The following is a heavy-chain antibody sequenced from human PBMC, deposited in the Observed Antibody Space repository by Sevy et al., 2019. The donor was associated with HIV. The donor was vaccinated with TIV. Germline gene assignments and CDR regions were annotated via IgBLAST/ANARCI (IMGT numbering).Heavy chain of an antibody. CDR1: GFIFSNYN. Sequence: RGCLRLSCAASGFIFSNYNMNWVRQAPGKGLERVSSISSSSSYIYYADSVKGRFTISRYNAKNSLYLQINSLRAEDTAVYYCARENYYDSEGYRFDYWGQGTLVYVSS. D-gene: IGHD3-22*01. CDR3: ARENYYDSEGYRFDY. CDR2: ISSSSSYI. J-gene: IGHJ4*02. V-gene: IGHV3-21*01.